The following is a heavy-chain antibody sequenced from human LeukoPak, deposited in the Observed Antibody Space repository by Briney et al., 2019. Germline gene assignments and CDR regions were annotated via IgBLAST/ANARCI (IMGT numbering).Heavy chain of an antibody. J-gene: IGHJ4*02. D-gene: IGHD2-15*01. Sequence: GGSLRLSCTASGFTFSSYAMSWVRQAPGKGLEWVPSMSGSGGSTDYADSVKGRITISRDNSKNTLYLQMNTLRVEDTAVYYCARASLAADETRLDYWGQGTLVTVSS. CDR2: MSGSGGST. V-gene: IGHV3-23*01. CDR3: ARASLAADETRLDY. CDR1: GFTFSSYA.